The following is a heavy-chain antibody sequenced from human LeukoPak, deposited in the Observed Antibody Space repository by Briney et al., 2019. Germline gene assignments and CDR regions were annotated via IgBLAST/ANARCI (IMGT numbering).Heavy chain of an antibody. Sequence: GGALRLSCTAAGFPFSDYSMNWVRQAPGKGLEWISYIGISSGNTKYADSVKGRFTISADNARNSLYLQMNSLRVEDTAVYYCARDHNYAFDNWGQGTLVSVSS. D-gene: IGHD1-1*01. CDR3: ARDHNYAFDN. CDR1: GFPFSDYS. CDR2: IGISSGNT. J-gene: IGHJ4*02. V-gene: IGHV3-48*04.